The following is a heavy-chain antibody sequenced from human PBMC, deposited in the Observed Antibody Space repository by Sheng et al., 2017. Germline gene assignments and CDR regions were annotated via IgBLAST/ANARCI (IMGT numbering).Heavy chain of an antibody. J-gene: IGHJ6*03. CDR2: IIPILGIA. CDR1: GGTFSSYA. CDR3: AKNHGHDFWSGYYRLYYMDV. D-gene: IGHD3-3*01. V-gene: IGHV1-69*04. Sequence: QVQLVQSGAEVKKPGSSVKVSCKASGGTFSSYAISWVRQAPGQGLEWMGGIIPILGIANYAQKFQGRVTITADKSTSTAYMELSSLRSEDTAVYYCAKNHGHDFWSGYYRLYYMDVWGKGTTVTVSS.